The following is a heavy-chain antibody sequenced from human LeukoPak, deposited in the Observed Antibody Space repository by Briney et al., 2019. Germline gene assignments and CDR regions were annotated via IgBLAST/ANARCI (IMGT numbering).Heavy chain of an antibody. V-gene: IGHV4-39*01. D-gene: IGHD4-11*01. J-gene: IGHJ4*02. CDR1: GGSISSSSYY. Sequence: ASGTLSLTCTVSGGSISSSSYYWGWIRQPPGKGLEWIASIYYSGSTYYNPSLKSRVTISVDTSRNQFSLKLNSVTAADTAVYYCVGHLPYSNYCNYWGQGTLVTVSS. CDR3: VGHLPYSNYCNY. CDR2: IYYSGST.